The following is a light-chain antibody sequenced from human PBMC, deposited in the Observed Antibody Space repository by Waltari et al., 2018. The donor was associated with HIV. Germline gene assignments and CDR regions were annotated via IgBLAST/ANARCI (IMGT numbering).Light chain of an antibody. V-gene: IGLV1-40*01. J-gene: IGLJ3*02. CDR3: QSYDSSLSTVL. CDR1: RPHIRPPYG. CDR2: SDH. Sequence: QSVLPQPPSVSGAPGQTVTISCTGSRPHIRPPYGVNWYQQRPGTAPRLLIFSDHNRPSGVPDRFSGSRSGTSASLAITGLQAEDESDYYCQSYDSSLSTVLFGGGTKLTVL.